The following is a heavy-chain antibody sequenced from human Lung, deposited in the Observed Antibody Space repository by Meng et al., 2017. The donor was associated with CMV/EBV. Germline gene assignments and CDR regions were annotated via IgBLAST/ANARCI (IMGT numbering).Heavy chain of an antibody. Sequence: SVXVSXXASGYTFSNYDIIWVRQASGQGLEWVGWMNPNRGNIAYAQKFQGRVTMTRDTSTSIAYMELSSLRSGGTAVYYCARGQVQCSTINCHDYRFSGMDVWGQGPTVTVSS. CDR3: ARGQVQCSTINCHDYRFSGMDV. CDR1: GYTFSNYD. D-gene: IGHD2/OR15-2a*01. V-gene: IGHV1-8*01. J-gene: IGHJ6*02. CDR2: MNPNRGNI.